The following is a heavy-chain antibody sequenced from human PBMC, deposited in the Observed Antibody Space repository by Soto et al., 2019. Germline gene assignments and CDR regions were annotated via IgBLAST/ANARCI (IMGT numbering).Heavy chain of an antibody. J-gene: IGHJ6*02. Sequence: QVQLVQSGAEVKKPGASVKVSCKASGYTFTGYYMHWVRQAPGQGLEWMGWINPNSGGTNYAQKFQGWVTMTRETSISTAYMELSRLRSDDTAEYYCARETGDDYGMDVWGQGTKVTVSS. D-gene: IGHD7-27*01. V-gene: IGHV1-2*04. CDR1: GYTFTGYY. CDR2: INPNSGGT. CDR3: ARETGDDYGMDV.